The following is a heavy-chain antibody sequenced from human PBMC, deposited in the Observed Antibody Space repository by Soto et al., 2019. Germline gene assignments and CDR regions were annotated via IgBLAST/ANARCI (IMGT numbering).Heavy chain of an antibody. J-gene: IGHJ4*02. Sequence: QVQLVQSGAEVKKPGSSVKVSCKASGGTFSSYAISWVRQAPGQGLEWMGGIIPIFGTANYAQKFEGRVTITANKSTSTAYMELSSLRSEDTAVYYCAMSKSAVEYYDSSGYPPVDYWGQGTLVTVSS. CDR3: AMSKSAVEYYDSSGYPPVDY. V-gene: IGHV1-69*06. CDR1: GGTFSSYA. CDR2: IIPIFGTA. D-gene: IGHD3-22*01.